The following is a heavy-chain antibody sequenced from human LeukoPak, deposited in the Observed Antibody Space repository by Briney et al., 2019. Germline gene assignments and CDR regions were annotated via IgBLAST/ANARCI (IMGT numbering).Heavy chain of an antibody. J-gene: IGHJ6*02. V-gene: IGHV3-7*01. CDR1: GFTFSSYW. Sequence: GSLRLSCAASGFTFSSYWMSWVRQAPGKGLEWVANIKQDGSEKYYVDSVKGRFTISRDNAKNSLYLQMNSLRAEDTAVYYCARVSCSSTSCYYPYYYYGMDVWGQGTTVIVSS. CDR2: IKQDGSEK. D-gene: IGHD2-2*01. CDR3: ARVSCSSTSCYYPYYYYGMDV.